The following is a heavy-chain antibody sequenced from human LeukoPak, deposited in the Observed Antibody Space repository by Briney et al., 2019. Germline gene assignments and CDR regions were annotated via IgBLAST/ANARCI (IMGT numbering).Heavy chain of an antibody. D-gene: IGHD3-10*01. J-gene: IGHJ5*02. CDR2: IKPDGSEK. CDR1: GFTFRNYW. CDR3: VRGSSGNVVRGVAWAWFDP. Sequence: GGSLRLSCAASGFTFRNYWMTWVRQAPGKGLEWVANIKPDGSEKYYVDSVRGRFTISRDNAKDSLYLQMNRLRAEDTAVYYCVRGSSGNVVRGVAWAWFDPWGQGTLVTVSS. V-gene: IGHV3-7*05.